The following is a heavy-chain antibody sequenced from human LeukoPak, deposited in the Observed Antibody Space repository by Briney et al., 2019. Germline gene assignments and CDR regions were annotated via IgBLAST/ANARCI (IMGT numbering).Heavy chain of an antibody. CDR1: EFTFSNYA. Sequence: GGSLRLSCAASEFTFSNYAMSWVRQAPGKGLEWVSGSTGTGYSTYYADSVKGRFTISRDNSKNTLYLQMNSLRAEDTAVYYCAKGASGPYDYWGQGTLVTVSS. CDR2: STGTGYST. D-gene: IGHD2-15*01. J-gene: IGHJ4*02. CDR3: AKGASGPYDY. V-gene: IGHV3-23*01.